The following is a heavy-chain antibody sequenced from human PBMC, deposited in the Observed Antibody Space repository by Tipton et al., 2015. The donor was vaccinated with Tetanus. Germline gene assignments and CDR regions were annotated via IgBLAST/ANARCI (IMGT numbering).Heavy chain of an antibody. V-gene: IGHV3-23*01. Sequence: SLRLSCAASGFTFSSYAMSWVRQAPGEGLEWVSAISGSGGSTYYADSVKGRFTISRDNSKNTLYLQMNSLRAEDTAVYYCAKVRLDGWLRKPYWYFDLWGRGTLVTVSS. D-gene: IGHD5-12*01. CDR2: ISGSGGST. CDR3: AKVRLDGWLRKPYWYFDL. J-gene: IGHJ2*01. CDR1: GFTFSSYA.